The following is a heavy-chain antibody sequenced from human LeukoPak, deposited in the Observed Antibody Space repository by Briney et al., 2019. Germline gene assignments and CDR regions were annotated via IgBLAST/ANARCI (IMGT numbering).Heavy chain of an antibody. V-gene: IGHV4-4*07. D-gene: IGHD2-8*01. Sequence: PSETLSLTCTVSGGSISSYYWSWIRQPAGKGLEWIGRIYTSGSTNYNPSLKSRVTMSVDTSKNQFSLKLSSVTAADTAVYYCARAIVLMVYASWFDPWGQGTLVTVSS. J-gene: IGHJ5*02. CDR1: GGSISSYY. CDR2: IYTSGST. CDR3: ARAIVLMVYASWFDP.